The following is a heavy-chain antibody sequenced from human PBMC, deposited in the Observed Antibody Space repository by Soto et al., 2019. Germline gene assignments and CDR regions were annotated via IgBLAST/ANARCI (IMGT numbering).Heavy chain of an antibody. V-gene: IGHV4-34*01. J-gene: IGHJ6*04. CDR1: GGSFSGYY. CDR3: ARDPKTPEKERFLESTGGMDV. D-gene: IGHD3-3*01. CDR2: INHSGST. Sequence: SETLSRTYAACGGSFSGYYWSRKRQHTGTGLEWIGEINHSGSTNYNPSLKSRVTISVDTSKNQFSLKLSSVTAADTAVYYCARDPKTPEKERFLESTGGMDVWGKGTTVTVS.